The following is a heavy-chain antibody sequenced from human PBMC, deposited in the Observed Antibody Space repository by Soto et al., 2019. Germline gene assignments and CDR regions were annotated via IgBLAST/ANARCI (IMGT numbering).Heavy chain of an antibody. Sequence: PGGSLRLSCAASGFTFSSYAMTWVRQAPGKGLEWVSGISGGGGSTYYADSVKGRFTISRDNSKNTLFLQMNSLKTEDTAVYYCTRVDTAMVAPYYFDYWGQGTLVTVSS. CDR3: TRVDTAMVAPYYFDY. V-gene: IGHV3-23*01. CDR2: ISGGGGST. CDR1: GFTFSSYA. D-gene: IGHD5-18*01. J-gene: IGHJ4*02.